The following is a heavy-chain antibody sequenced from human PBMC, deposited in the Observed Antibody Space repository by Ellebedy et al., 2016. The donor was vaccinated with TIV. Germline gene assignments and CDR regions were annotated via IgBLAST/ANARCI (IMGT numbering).Heavy chain of an antibody. CDR2: ISSSSSYI. CDR3: ARDPTHFDY. CDR1: GFTFNIYA. J-gene: IGHJ4*02. Sequence: GESLKISXAASGFTFNIYAMSWVRQAPGKGLEWVSSISSSSSYIYYADSVKGRFTISRDNAKNSLYLQMNSLRAEDTAVYYCARDPTHFDYWGQGTLVTVSS. V-gene: IGHV3-21*01.